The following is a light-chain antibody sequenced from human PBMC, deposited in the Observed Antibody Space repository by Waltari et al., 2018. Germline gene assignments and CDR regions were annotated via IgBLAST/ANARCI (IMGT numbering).Light chain of an antibody. CDR1: QSVNTY. V-gene: IGKV3-20*01. CDR3: QHHVRLPAT. Sequence: IVLTQSPGTLSLSPGERATLSCRGSQSVNTYLAWYQQKPGQAPRLLIYGAYTRAAGIPDRFSGSGSVTDFSLTISRLEAEDFAVYYCQHHVRLPATFGQGTKVEIK. J-gene: IGKJ1*01. CDR2: GAY.